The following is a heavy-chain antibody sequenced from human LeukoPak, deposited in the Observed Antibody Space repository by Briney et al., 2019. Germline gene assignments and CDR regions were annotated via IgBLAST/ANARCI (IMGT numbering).Heavy chain of an antibody. CDR2: ISAYNGNT. Sequence: GASVKLSCNASGYTFTSYGISWVRQAPGQGLEWMGWISAYNGNTNYAQKLQGRVTMTTDTSTSTAYMELRSLRSDDTAVYYCARVDSDIAAAGTGPYNWFDPWGQGTLVTVSS. V-gene: IGHV1-18*01. J-gene: IGHJ5*02. D-gene: IGHD6-13*01. CDR3: ARVDSDIAAAGTGPYNWFDP. CDR1: GYTFTSYG.